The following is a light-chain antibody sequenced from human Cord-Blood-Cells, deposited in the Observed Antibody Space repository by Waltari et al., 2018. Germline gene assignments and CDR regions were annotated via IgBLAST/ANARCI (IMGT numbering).Light chain of an antibody. V-gene: IGKV3-15*01. J-gene: IGKJ4*01. CDR3: QQYNNWPLT. CDR2: GAS. CDR1: QSVSSN. Sequence: EIVMTQSPATLSVSPGERATLPCRASQSVSSNLAWYQQKPGQAPRLLIYGASTRATGIPARFSGSGSGTEFTLTISSLQSEDFAVYYCQQYNNWPLTFGGGTKEEIK.